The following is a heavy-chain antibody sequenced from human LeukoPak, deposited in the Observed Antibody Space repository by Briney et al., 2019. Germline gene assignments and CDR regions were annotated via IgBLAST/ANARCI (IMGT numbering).Heavy chain of an antibody. V-gene: IGHV1-2*02. J-gene: IGHJ4*02. Sequence: ASVKVSCTASGYTFTSYTMSWVRQAPGQGLEWMGWINPNSGGTNYAQKFQGRVTMTRDTSISTAYMELSRLRSDDTAVYYCATEPYYYDSSGYYPLGFDYWGQGTLVTVSS. D-gene: IGHD3-22*01. CDR2: INPNSGGT. CDR1: GYTFTSYT. CDR3: ATEPYYYDSSGYYPLGFDY.